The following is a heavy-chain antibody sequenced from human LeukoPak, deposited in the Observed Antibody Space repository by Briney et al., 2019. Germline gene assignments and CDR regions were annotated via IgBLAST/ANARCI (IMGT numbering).Heavy chain of an antibody. D-gene: IGHD3-22*01. CDR2: IYHSGST. CDR1: GGSISSSNW. V-gene: IGHV4-4*02. J-gene: IGHJ3*02. Sequence: SETLSLTCAVSGGSISSSNWWSWVRQPPGKGLEWIGEIYHSGSTNYNPSLKSRVTISVDKSKNQFSLKLSSVTAADTAVYYCASLYDSSGYDAFDIWGQGTMVTVSS. CDR3: ASLYDSSGYDAFDI.